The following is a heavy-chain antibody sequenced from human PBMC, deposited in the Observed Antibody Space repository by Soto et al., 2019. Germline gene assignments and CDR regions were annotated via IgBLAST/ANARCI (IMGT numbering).Heavy chain of an antibody. D-gene: IGHD2-21*01. CDR3: ARETRDSYHFYFDS. J-gene: IGHJ4*01. Sequence: QVQLQESGPGLVKPSETLSLTCSVSGGSISRSYWSWIRQPPGEGLEWIGYVYSSGITKYTPSLRSRVTISADRSKNQLSLSLTSVTAADTAIYYCARETRDSYHFYFDSWGHRTRVAVSP. CDR2: VYSSGIT. V-gene: IGHV4-59*13. CDR1: GGSISRSY.